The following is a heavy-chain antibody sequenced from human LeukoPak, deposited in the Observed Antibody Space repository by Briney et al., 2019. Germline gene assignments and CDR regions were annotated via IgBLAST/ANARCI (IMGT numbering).Heavy chain of an antibody. CDR3: ARVDSNYAY. J-gene: IGHJ4*02. CDR1: GGSISSYY. D-gene: IGHD4-11*01. CDR2: IYYSGST. V-gene: IGHV4-59*08. Sequence: PSETLSLTCTVSGGSISSYYWSWIRQPPGKGLEWIGYIYYSGSTNYNPSLKSRVTISVDTSKNQFSLKLSSVTAADTAVYYCARVDSNYAYWGQGTLVTVSS.